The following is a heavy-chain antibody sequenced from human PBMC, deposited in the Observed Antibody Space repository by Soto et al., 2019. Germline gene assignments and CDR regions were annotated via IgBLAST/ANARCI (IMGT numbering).Heavy chain of an antibody. V-gene: IGHV1-69*13. CDR1: GGTFSSYA. Sequence: SVKVSCKASGGTFSSYAISWVRQAPGQGLEWMGGIIPIFGTANYAQKFQGRVTITADESTSTAYMELSSLRSEDTAVYYCARDPTENYYDSSGQPNWGQGTLVTVS. CDR2: IIPIFGTA. CDR3: ARDPTENYYDSSGQPN. J-gene: IGHJ4*02. D-gene: IGHD3-22*01.